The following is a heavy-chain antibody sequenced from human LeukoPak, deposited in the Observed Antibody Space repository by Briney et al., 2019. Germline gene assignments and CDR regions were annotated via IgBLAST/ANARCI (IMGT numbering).Heavy chain of an antibody. CDR1: GFTFSGYA. D-gene: IGHD3-9*01. CDR2: ISGSGGST. V-gene: IGHV3-23*01. CDR3: AKGRGDYDILTGYNWFDP. J-gene: IGHJ5*02. Sequence: GGSLRLSCAASGFTFSGYAMSWVRQAPGKGLEWVSAISGSGGSTYYADSVKGRFTISRDNSKNTLYLQMNSLRAEDTAVYYCAKGRGDYDILTGYNWFDPWGQGTLVTVSS.